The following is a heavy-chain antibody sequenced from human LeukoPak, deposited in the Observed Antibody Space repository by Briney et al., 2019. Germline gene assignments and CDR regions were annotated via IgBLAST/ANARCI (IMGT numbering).Heavy chain of an antibody. CDR2: FSGSGGST. Sequence: GGSLRLSCGASGFTFRSSAMSWVRQAPGKGLGWVSAFSGSGGSTYYADSVKGRFTISRANSKTTLYLQMNSLRAEAPAVFYCAKHSGDYGDYVNLDYWGQGTLVTVSS. CDR3: AKHSGDYGDYVNLDY. CDR1: GFTFRSSA. D-gene: IGHD4-17*01. J-gene: IGHJ4*02. V-gene: IGHV3-23*01.